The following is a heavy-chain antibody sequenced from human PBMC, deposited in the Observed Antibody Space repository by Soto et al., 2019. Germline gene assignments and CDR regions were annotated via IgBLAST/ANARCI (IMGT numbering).Heavy chain of an antibody. CDR3: ARSPFPRSQVRRSSSGWYWYYFDY. CDR1: GGTFSSYA. CDR2: IIPIFGTA. D-gene: IGHD6-19*01. J-gene: IGHJ4*02. V-gene: IGHV1-69*06. Sequence: SVKVSCKASGGTFSSYAISWVRQAPGQGLEWMGGIIPIFGTANYAQKFQGRVTITADKSTSTAYMELSSLRSEDTALYYCARSPFPRSQVRRSSSGWYWYYFDYWGQGTLVTVSS.